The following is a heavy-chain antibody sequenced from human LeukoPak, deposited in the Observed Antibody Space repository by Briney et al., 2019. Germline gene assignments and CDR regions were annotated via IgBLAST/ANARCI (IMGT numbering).Heavy chain of an antibody. Sequence: PGGSLRLSCAASGFSLSNYLISWVRQAPGKGLEWVANIKLDGSEKYYVNSVKGRFTISRDNAKNSLNLQMNSLRAEDTAVYYCARETRGSYVPGLDSWGQGTLVTVSS. D-gene: IGHD1-26*01. CDR1: GFSLSNYL. CDR2: IKLDGSEK. J-gene: IGHJ4*02. CDR3: ARETRGSYVPGLDS. V-gene: IGHV3-7*01.